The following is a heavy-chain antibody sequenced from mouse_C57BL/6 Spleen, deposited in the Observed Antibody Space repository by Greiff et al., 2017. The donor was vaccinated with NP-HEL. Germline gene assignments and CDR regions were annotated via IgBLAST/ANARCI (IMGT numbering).Heavy chain of an antibody. J-gene: IGHJ2*01. D-gene: IGHD2-5*01. Sequence: EVKLVESGPGLVKPSQSLSLTCSVTGYSITSGYYWNWIRQFPGNKLEWMGYISYDGSNNYNPSLKNRISITRDTSKNQFFLKLNSVTTEDTATYYCARKRLNYSNYHFDYWGQGTTLTVSS. CDR2: ISYDGSN. V-gene: IGHV3-6*01. CDR1: GYSITSGYY. CDR3: ARKRLNYSNYHFDY.